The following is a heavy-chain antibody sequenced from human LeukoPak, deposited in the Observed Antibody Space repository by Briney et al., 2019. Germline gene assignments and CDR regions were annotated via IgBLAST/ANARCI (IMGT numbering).Heavy chain of an antibody. Sequence: GGSLRLSCAASGFSFDDNAIHWVRQAPGKGLEWVSGISWNSGSIGYADSVKGRFTISRDNSKNTLCLQMNSLRAGDTAIYYCAKELTGSGRVFDVWGQGTVVTVSS. CDR3: AKELTGSGRVFDV. J-gene: IGHJ3*01. V-gene: IGHV3-9*01. CDR1: GFSFDDNA. D-gene: IGHD3-9*01. CDR2: ISWNSGSI.